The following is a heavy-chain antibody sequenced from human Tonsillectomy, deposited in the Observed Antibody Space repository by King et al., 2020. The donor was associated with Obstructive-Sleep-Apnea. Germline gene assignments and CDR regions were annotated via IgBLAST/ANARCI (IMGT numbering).Heavy chain of an antibody. CDR3: ARHATGSHYFAY. D-gene: IGHD6-13*01. CDR2: IYYRGST. V-gene: IGHV4-59*08. Sequence: VQLQESGPGLVKPSETLSLTCTVSGGSISSYDWSWVRQPPGKGLEWIGDIYYRGSTNYNPSLKSRVTRSIASSKNQFSLKLTSVTAADTAGYSCARHATGSHYFAYWGQGTLVTVSS. J-gene: IGHJ4*02. CDR1: GGSISSYD.